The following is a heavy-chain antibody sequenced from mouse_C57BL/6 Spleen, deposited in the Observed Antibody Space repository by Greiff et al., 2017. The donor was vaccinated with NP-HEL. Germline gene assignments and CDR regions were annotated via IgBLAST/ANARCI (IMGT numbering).Heavy chain of an antibody. Sequence: EVQLQESGPGLVKPSQSLSLTCSVTGYSITSGYYWNWIRQFPGNKLEWMGYISYDGSNNYNPSLKNRISITRDTSKNQFFLKLNSVTTEDTATYYCARDGPDYFDYWGQGTTLTVSS. CDR2: ISYDGSN. V-gene: IGHV3-6*01. CDR1: GYSITSGYY. CDR3: ARDGPDYFDY. J-gene: IGHJ2*01.